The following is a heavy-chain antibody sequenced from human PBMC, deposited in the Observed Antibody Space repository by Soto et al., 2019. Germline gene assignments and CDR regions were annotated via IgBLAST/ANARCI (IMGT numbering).Heavy chain of an antibody. V-gene: IGHV1-69*13. Sequence: ASVKVSCKASGGTFSSYAISWVRQAPGQGLEWMGGIIPIFGTANYAQKFQGRVTITADESTSTAYMELSSLRSEDTAVYYCARDLEDIVLVPAAQSPYYYGMDVWGQGTTVTVSS. J-gene: IGHJ6*02. D-gene: IGHD2-2*01. CDR1: GGTFSSYA. CDR2: IIPIFGTA. CDR3: ARDLEDIVLVPAAQSPYYYGMDV.